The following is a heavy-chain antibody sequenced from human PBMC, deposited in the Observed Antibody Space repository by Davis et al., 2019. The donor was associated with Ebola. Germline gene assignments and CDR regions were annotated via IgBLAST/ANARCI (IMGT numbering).Heavy chain of an antibody. CDR1: VITFSSYA. CDR3: AISEPPDS. J-gene: IGHJ4*02. CDR2: ISGSGGST. Sequence: PGGSLRLSCTDSVITFSSYAMTWVRQAPGKGLEWVSAISGSGGSTYYADSVKGRFTISRDNAKNSLYLQMNNLRVEDTAVYYCAISEPPDSWGQGTLVTVSS. V-gene: IGHV3-23*01.